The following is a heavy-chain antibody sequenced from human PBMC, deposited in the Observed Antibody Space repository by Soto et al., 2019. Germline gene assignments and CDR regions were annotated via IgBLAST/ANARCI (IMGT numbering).Heavy chain of an antibody. Sequence: QVQLQESGPGLVKPSETLSLTCTVSGVSITTYYWSWIRQPAGKGLEWIGRFYTTGSTSYNPSLKSRVTMSVDTSKNQFSLKLSSVTAADTAVYYCARLNGLGEKFDYWGQGTLVTVS. CDR3: ARLNGLGEKFDY. CDR2: FYTTGST. J-gene: IGHJ4*02. CDR1: GVSITTYY. V-gene: IGHV4-4*07. D-gene: IGHD2-8*01.